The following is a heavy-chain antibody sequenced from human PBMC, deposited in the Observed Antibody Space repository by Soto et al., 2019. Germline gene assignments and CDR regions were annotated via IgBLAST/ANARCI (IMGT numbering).Heavy chain of an antibody. Sequence: SETLSLTCTVSGGSISSYYWSWIRQPAGKGLEWIGRIYTSGSTNYNPSLKSRVTMSVDTSKNQFSLKLSSVTAADTAVYYCARDVNCSGGSCYSTGPYFDYWGQGTLVTVSS. V-gene: IGHV4-4*07. J-gene: IGHJ4*02. CDR1: GGSISSYY. CDR2: IYTSGST. CDR3: ARDVNCSGGSCYSTGPYFDY. D-gene: IGHD2-15*01.